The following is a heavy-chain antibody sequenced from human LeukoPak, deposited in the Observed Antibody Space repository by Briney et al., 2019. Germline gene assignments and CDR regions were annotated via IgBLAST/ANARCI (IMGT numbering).Heavy chain of an antibody. J-gene: IGHJ4*02. D-gene: IGHD1-26*01. Sequence: ASVKVSCKASGYTFTGYYMHWVRQAPGQGLEWMGWINPNSGGTIYAQKFQGRVTMAEDTSTDTAYMELSSLRSEDTAVYYCATGLVGATRIDYWGQGTLVTVSS. CDR2: INPNSGGT. V-gene: IGHV1-2*02. CDR3: ATGLVGATRIDY. CDR1: GYTFTGYY.